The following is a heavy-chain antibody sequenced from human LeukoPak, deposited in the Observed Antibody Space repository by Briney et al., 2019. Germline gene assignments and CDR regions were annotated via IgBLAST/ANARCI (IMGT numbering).Heavy chain of an antibody. V-gene: IGHV1-69*04. CDR1: GGTFSSYA. D-gene: IGHD3-22*01. CDR3: ASAPYYYDSSGYYVEY. Sequence: SVKVSCKASGGTFSSYAISWVRQAPGPGLEWMGRIIPILGIANYAQKFQGRVTITADKSTSTAYMELSSLRSEDTAVYYCASAPYYYDSSGYYVEYWGQGTLVTVSS. J-gene: IGHJ4*02. CDR2: IIPILGIA.